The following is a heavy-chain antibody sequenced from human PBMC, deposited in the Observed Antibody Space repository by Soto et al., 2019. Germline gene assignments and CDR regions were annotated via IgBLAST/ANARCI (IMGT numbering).Heavy chain of an antibody. CDR2: IYYSGST. D-gene: IGHD4-4*01. CDR3: ARGVGTTVTN. V-gene: IGHV4-59*01. J-gene: IGHJ4*02. Sequence: PSETLSLTCTVSGGFISSYYWSWIRQPPGKGLEWIGYIYYSGSTNYNPSLKSRVTISVDTSKNQFSLKLSSVTAADTAVYYCARGVGTTVTNWGQGTLVTVSS. CDR1: GGFISSYY.